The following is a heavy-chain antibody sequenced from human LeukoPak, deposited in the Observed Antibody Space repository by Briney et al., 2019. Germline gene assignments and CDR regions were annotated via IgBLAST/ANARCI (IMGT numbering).Heavy chain of an antibody. D-gene: IGHD1-26*01. CDR1: GFTFSSYA. V-gene: IGHV3-23*01. CDR2: ISGSGGST. J-gene: IGHJ4*02. Sequence: GGSLRLSCAASGFTFSSYAMSWVRQAPGKGLEWVSAISGSGGSTYYADSVKGRFTISRDNSKNTLYLQMNSLRAEDTAVYYCAKVGGCTGEKRLCAPNFDYRGQGTLVTVSS. CDR3: AKVGGCTGEKRLCAPNFDY.